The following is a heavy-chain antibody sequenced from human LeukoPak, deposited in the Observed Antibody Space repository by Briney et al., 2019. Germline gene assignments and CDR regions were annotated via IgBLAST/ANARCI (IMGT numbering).Heavy chain of an antibody. Sequence: GGSLRLSCTASGFTLGDYAMSSVRQAPGKGLEWVSFIRSKAYGGTTGYAASVKGRYTISRDDSKSIAYLQMNSLKSEDTAVYCCTRGHGAAAGLLHSWGQGTLVTVSS. CDR2: IRSKAYGGTT. V-gene: IGHV3-49*04. CDR3: TRGHGAAAGLLHS. D-gene: IGHD6-13*01. CDR1: GFTLGDYA. J-gene: IGHJ4*02.